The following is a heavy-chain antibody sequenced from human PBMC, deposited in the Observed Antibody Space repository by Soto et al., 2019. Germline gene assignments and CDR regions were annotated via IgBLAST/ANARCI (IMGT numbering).Heavy chain of an antibody. J-gene: IGHJ3*02. CDR3: ARPPTANLDAFEI. V-gene: IGHV4-39*01. Sequence: SATLSLTCTVSGGSIRSNYFWGWIRQSPGEGLEWIGSFYYSGGTYFNPSLKSRVTISVDTSKNQFSLNLNSVTAADTAVYYCARPPTANLDAFEIWGQGTMVTVSS. CDR1: GGSIRSNYF. D-gene: IGHD7-27*01. CDR2: FYYSGGT.